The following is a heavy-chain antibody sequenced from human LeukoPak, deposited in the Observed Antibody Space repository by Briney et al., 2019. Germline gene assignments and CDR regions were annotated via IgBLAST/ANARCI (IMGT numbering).Heavy chain of an antibody. V-gene: IGHV4-4*07. CDR1: GGSISSYY. CDR3: ARGIVVPYYSGYYYYYMDV. J-gene: IGHJ6*03. CDR2: IYTSGST. Sequence: PSETLSLTCTVSGGSISSYYWSWVRQPAGKGLEWIGRIYTSGSTNYNPSLKSRVTMSVDTSKNQFSLKLSSVTAADTAVYYCARGIVVPYYSGYYYYYMDVWGKGTTVTIS. D-gene: IGHD3-22*01.